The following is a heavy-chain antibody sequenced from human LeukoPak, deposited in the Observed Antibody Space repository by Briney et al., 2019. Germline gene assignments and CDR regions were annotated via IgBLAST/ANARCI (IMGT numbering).Heavy chain of an antibody. CDR2: INPSGGGT. CDR1: GYTFNNYY. V-gene: IGHV1-46*02. CDR3: ARQGAYSSAIGMGY. J-gene: IGHJ4*02. Sequence: ASVKVSCKASGYTFNNYYMYWVRQAPGQGLEWMGMINPSGGGTSYAQKFQGRVTMTRDTSTRTVYMEVSSLKPEDTAVYYCARQGAYSSAIGMGYWGQGTLVTVSS. D-gene: IGHD6-19*01.